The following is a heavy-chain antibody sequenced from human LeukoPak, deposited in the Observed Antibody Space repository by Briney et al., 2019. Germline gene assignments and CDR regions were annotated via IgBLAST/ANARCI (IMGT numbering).Heavy chain of an antibody. CDR1: GASIRSGRFH. CDR3: ARLRLPATLGAFDI. J-gene: IGHJ3*02. Sequence: SETLSFTCNVSGASIRSGRFHWSWIRQPAGKGLQWIGRINPSGNIDYNPSLWGRLTLSLDTSNNQFSLKLTSMTAADTAMYYCARLRLPATLGAFDIWGQGTMVTVSS. CDR2: INPSGNI. V-gene: IGHV4-61*02. D-gene: IGHD5-12*01.